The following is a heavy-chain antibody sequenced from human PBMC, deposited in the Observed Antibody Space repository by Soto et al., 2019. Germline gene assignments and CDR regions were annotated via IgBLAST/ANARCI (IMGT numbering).Heavy chain of an antibody. CDR3: ARGNLGMWLRFWTFDY. D-gene: IGHD5-12*01. CDR1: GGSFSGYY. CDR2: INHSGST. V-gene: IGHV4-34*01. Sequence: SDTLSLTCAVYGGSFSGYYWSWIRQPPGKGLEWIGEINHSGSTNYNPSLKSRVTISVDTSKNQFSLKLSSVTAAGTAVYYCARGNLGMWLRFWTFDYWGQGTLVTVSS. J-gene: IGHJ4*02.